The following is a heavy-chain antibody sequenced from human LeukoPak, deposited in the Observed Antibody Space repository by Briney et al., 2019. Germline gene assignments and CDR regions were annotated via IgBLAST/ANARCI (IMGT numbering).Heavy chain of an antibody. Sequence: GGSLRLSCAASGLTFRSDPMNWVRQAPGKGLEWVSYISSSSGTLYYADSVKGRFTISRDNAKNSLYLEMNSLRDEDTAVYYCAREGRASNFDYWGREPWSPSPQ. CDR2: ISSSSGTL. J-gene: IGHJ4*02. CDR3: AREGRASNFDY. CDR1: GLTFRSDP. V-gene: IGHV3-48*02.